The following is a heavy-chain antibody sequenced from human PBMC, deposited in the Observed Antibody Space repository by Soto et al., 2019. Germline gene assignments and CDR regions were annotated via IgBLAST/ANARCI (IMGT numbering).Heavy chain of an antibody. D-gene: IGHD3-22*01. CDR2: ISGSGDNT. CDR1: RFTFSSYA. V-gene: IGHV3-23*01. J-gene: IGHJ4*02. CDR3: AIDDSSGWTRREVDY. Sequence: EVQLLESGGGLVQPGGSLRLSCAASRFTFSSYAMSWVRQAPGKGLEWVSAISGSGDNTYYEDSVKGRFTISRDNSKNTLYLQMNSLKAEDTAIYYCAIDDSSGWTRREVDYWGQGTLVTVSS.